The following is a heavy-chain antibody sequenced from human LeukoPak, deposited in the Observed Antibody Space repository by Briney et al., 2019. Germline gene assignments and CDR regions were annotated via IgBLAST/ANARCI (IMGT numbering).Heavy chain of an antibody. V-gene: IGHV1-69*05. J-gene: IGHJ4*02. CDR3: ARTRSTYYGILTGYPSFDY. CDR2: IIPIFGTA. Sequence: GSSVKVSCKASGGTFSSYAISWVRQAPGQGLEWMGGIIPIFGTANYAQKFQGRVTITTDESTSTAYMELSSLRSEDTAVYYCARTRSTYYGILTGYPSFDYWGQGTLVTVPS. CDR1: GGTFSSYA. D-gene: IGHD3-9*01.